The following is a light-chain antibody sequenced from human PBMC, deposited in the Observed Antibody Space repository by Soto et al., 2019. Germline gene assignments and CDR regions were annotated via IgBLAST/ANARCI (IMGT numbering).Light chain of an antibody. J-gene: IGLJ1*01. CDR2: EVT. CDR1: SSDVGGYNY. CDR3: CSHAGDNTYV. Sequence: QSVLTQPASVSGSPGQSVTISCTGTSSDVGGYNYVSWYQQYPGKAPKLIIYEVTKRPSEVPDRFSGSKSGNTASLTVSGLQAEDEADYFCCSHAGDNTYVFGTGTKVTV. V-gene: IGLV2-8*01.